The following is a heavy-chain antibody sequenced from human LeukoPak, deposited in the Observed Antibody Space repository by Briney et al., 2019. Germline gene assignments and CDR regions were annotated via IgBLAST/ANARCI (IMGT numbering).Heavy chain of an antibody. CDR2: ISSSSSYI. Sequence: GGSLRLSCAASGFTFSSYSMNWVRQAPGKGLEWVSSISSSSSYIYYADLVKGRFTISRDNAKNSLYLQMNSLRAEDTAVYYCARDSRYCSSTSCFNWFDPWGQGTLVTVSS. D-gene: IGHD2-2*01. J-gene: IGHJ5*02. CDR3: ARDSRYCSSTSCFNWFDP. CDR1: GFTFSSYS. V-gene: IGHV3-21*01.